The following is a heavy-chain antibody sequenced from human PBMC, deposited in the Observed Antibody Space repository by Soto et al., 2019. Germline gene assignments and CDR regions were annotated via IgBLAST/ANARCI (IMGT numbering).Heavy chain of an antibody. J-gene: IGHJ4*02. Sequence: GGSLRLSCAASGFAVNSDYMSWVRQAPGKGLEWVSVIYGGGTIHYSDSVKGRFTISRDNSKNTVFLQMNSLRAEDTAVYYCVRTSSYWGQGTRVTVSS. CDR3: VRTSSY. CDR2: IYGGGTI. D-gene: IGHD2-2*01. V-gene: IGHV3-53*01. CDR1: GFAVNSDY.